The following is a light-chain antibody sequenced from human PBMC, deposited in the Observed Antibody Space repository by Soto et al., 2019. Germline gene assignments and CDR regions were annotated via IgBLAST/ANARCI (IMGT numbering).Light chain of an antibody. CDR2: ELS. CDR1: QSLLHTNGKTY. V-gene: IGKV2D-29*01. Sequence: DVVMTQTPLSLSVIPGQPASISCKSSQSLLHTNGKTYMYWYLQKPGQPPQLLIYELSNRFSGEPDRFSGSGSGTDFTLEISRVEADDVGVYYCMQSRQVPWTFGQGTKVEIK. J-gene: IGKJ1*01. CDR3: MQSRQVPWT.